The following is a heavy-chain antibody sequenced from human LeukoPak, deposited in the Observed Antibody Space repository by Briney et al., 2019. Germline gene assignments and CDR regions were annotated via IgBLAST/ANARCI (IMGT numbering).Heavy chain of an antibody. CDR2: MNPNSGNT. CDR1: GYTFTSYD. Sequence: ASVKVSCKASGYTFTSYDINWVRQAPGQGLEWMGWMNPNSGNTGYAQKFQGRVTMTKNTSITTAYMELSSLRSEDTAVYYCARALSWTTDSYYYMDVWGKGTTVTVPS. J-gene: IGHJ6*03. V-gene: IGHV1-8*01. D-gene: IGHD3/OR15-3a*01. CDR3: ARALSWTTDSYYYMDV.